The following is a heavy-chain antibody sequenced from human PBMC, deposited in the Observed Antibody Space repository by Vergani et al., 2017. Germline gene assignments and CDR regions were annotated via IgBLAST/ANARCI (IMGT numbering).Heavy chain of an antibody. Sequence: QVQLQESGPGLVKPSETLSLTCTVSGGSISSYYWSWIRQPPGKGLEWIGYIYYSGSTNYNPSLKSRVTISVDTSKNQFSLKLSSVTAADTAVYYCARGGSSSWYCYYWGQGTLVTVSS. CDR2: IYYSGST. V-gene: IGHV4-59*01. CDR3: ARGGSSSWYCYY. D-gene: IGHD6-13*01. CDR1: GGSISSYY. J-gene: IGHJ4*02.